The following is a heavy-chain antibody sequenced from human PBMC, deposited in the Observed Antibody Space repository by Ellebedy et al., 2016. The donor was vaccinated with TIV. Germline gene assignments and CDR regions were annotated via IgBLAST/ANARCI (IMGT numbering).Heavy chain of an antibody. CDR1: GFTFDDYG. V-gene: IGHV3-20*04. CDR2: INWNGAIT. J-gene: IGHJ4*02. Sequence: GESLKISCVVSGFTFDDYGMTWVRQAPGKGLEWVSSINWNGAITTYADSVKGRFTISRNNAKNSLYLQMNSLRAEDTAVYYCSRHTDYALDYWGQGALVTVSS. CDR3: SRHTDYALDY. D-gene: IGHD4-17*01.